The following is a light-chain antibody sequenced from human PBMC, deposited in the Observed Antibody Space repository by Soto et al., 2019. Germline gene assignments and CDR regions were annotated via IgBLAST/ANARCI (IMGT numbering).Light chain of an antibody. V-gene: IGLV1-40*01. J-gene: IGLJ1*01. CDR1: SSNIGAGYD. CDR3: QSYDSSLSGV. Sequence: QSVLTQPPSVSGAPGQRVTISCTGSSSNIGAGYDVHWYQQLPGTAPKLLIYGNSNRPSGVPDRFSGSKSGTSAPLAITGLQAEDEADYYCQSYDSSLSGVFGTGTKV. CDR2: GNS.